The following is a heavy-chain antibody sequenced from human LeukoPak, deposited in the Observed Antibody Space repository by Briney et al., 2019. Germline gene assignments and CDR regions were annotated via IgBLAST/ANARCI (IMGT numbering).Heavy chain of an antibody. CDR2: ISGSGGST. CDR1: GFTFSSYA. V-gene: IGHV3-23*01. CDR3: AKGLAYYGSGSAWDY. D-gene: IGHD3-10*01. Sequence: GGSLRLSCAASGFTFSSYAMSWVRQAPGKGLEWVSAISGSGGSTYYADSVKGRFTISRDNSKNTLYLQMNSLRAEDTAVYYCAKGLAYYGSGSAWDYWGQGTRVTVSS. J-gene: IGHJ4*02.